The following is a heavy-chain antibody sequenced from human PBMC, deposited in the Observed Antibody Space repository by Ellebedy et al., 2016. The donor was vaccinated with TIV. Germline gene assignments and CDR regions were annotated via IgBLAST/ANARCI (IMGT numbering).Heavy chain of an antibody. J-gene: IGHJ4*02. D-gene: IGHD3-10*01. CDR3: ARDRTAYYYGSGENDY. V-gene: IGHV3-33*01. Sequence: GESLKISXAASGFTFSGYGMHWVRQAPGKGLEWVAVVWYDGSNKYYADSVRGRFTISRDNSKNTLYLQMNSLRAEDTAVYYCARDRTAYYYGSGENDYWGQGTLVTVSS. CDR1: GFTFSGYG. CDR2: VWYDGSNK.